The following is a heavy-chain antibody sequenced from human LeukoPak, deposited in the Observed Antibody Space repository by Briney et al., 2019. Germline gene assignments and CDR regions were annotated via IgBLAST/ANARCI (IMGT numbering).Heavy chain of an antibody. Sequence: SETLSLTCTASGGSISSYYWSWIRQPPGKGLEWIGYIYYSGSTNYNPSLKSRVTISVDTSKNQFSLKLSSVTAADTAVYYCARLVTAAAVTYYFDYWGQGTLVTVSS. V-gene: IGHV4-59*01. D-gene: IGHD6-13*01. CDR3: ARLVTAAAVTYYFDY. CDR1: GGSISSYY. J-gene: IGHJ4*02. CDR2: IYYSGST.